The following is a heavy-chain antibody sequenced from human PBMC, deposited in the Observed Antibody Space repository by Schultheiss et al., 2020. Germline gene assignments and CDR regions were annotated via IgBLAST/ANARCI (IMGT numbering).Heavy chain of an antibody. CDR1: GYTFTSYG. CDR2: ISAYNGNT. Sequence: ASVKVSCKASGYTFTSYGISWVRQAPGQGLEWMGWISAYNGNTNYAQKLQGRVTMTTDTSTSTAYMELSSLRSEDTAVYYCATVSSGPRGAFDIWGQGTMVTVSS. D-gene: IGHD6-19*01. CDR3: ATVSSGPRGAFDI. J-gene: IGHJ3*02. V-gene: IGHV1-18*01.